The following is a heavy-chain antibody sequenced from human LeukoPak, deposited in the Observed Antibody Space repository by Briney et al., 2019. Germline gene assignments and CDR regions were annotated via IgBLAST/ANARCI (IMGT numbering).Heavy chain of an antibody. V-gene: IGHV4-59*01. CDR2: IYFTGTT. Sequence: PSETLSLTCTVSGGSFSSYYWSWIRQSPGKGLEWIGFIYFTGTTTYNPSLKSRVAMSLDTSKTQFSLRVGSVTAADTAVYFCARLRPSLWFDPWGQGTLVTVSS. D-gene: IGHD6-25*01. CDR3: ARLRPSLWFDP. J-gene: IGHJ5*02. CDR1: GGSFSSYY.